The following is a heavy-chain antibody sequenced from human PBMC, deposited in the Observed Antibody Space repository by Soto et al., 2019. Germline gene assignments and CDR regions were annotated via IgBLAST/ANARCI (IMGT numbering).Heavy chain of an antibody. V-gene: IGHV3-23*01. Sequence: EVQLLESGGGLVQPGGSLRLSCAASGFNFNNYAMSWVRQAPGKGLEWVSAISGSGATTYDADSVKGRFTISRGNSKNTLYLQMNSLRAEDTAVYYCAKRPAYYYDSSGFHFDYWGRGTLVTVSS. D-gene: IGHD3-22*01. CDR1: GFNFNNYA. CDR3: AKRPAYYYDSSGFHFDY. J-gene: IGHJ4*02. CDR2: ISGSGATT.